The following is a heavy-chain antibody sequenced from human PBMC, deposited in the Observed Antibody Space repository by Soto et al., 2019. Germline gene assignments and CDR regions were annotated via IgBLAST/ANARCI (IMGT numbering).Heavy chain of an antibody. CDR1: GFICSSYD. D-gene: IGHD2-8*02. CDR3: AKATATGGGAFEI. J-gene: IGHJ3*02. V-gene: IGHV3-23*01. Sequence: GGSLRLSCAASGFICSSYDMSWVRQAPGKGLEWVSTILVGGSTHYEDSVKGRFTISRDTSKNTVYLQMNSLTAGDTAVYYCAKATATGGGAFEICGQGTMVTVSS. CDR2: ILVGGST.